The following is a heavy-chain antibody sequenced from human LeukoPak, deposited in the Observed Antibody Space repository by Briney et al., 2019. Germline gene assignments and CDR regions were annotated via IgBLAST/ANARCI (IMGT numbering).Heavy chain of an antibody. D-gene: IGHD6-19*01. CDR2: ISGYNGNT. J-gene: IGHJ4*02. CDR3: ATSGWSRAYYFES. CDR1: TYTFTCHG. V-gene: IGHV1-18*04. Sequence: ASVKVSCKASTYTFTCHGFSWLRQAPSQGLEWMGCISGYNGNTEYVECLRGRVTMTTDTSATTAYMELKSLRFDDTAVYYCATSGWSRAYYFESWGQGTLVTVSS.